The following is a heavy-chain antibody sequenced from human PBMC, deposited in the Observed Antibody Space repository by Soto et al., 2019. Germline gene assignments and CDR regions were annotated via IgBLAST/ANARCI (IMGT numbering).Heavy chain of an antibody. Sequence: GGSLRLSCAASGFTFSSYSMNWVRQAPGKGLEWVSSISSSSSYIYYADSVKGRFTISRDNAKNSLYLQMNSLRAEDTAVYYCARDLLPERRVPHYYYYGMDVWGQGTTVTVSS. D-gene: IGHD1-1*01. CDR2: ISSSSSYI. CDR3: ARDLLPERRVPHYYYYGMDV. V-gene: IGHV3-21*01. J-gene: IGHJ6*02. CDR1: GFTFSSYS.